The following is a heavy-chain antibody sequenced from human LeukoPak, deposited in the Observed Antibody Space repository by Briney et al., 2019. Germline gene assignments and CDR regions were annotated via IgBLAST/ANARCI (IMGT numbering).Heavy chain of an antibody. Sequence: PGGSLRLSCAASGFTFSSHWMSWVRRAPGKGLEWVASIKPDGSEKYYVDSVKGRFTISRDSAKSSLYLQMNTLRAEDTAVYYCARDRGSSGWYEFDYWGQGTLVTVSS. J-gene: IGHJ4*02. CDR2: IKPDGSEK. V-gene: IGHV3-7*01. D-gene: IGHD6-19*01. CDR3: ARDRGSSGWYEFDY. CDR1: GFTFSSHW.